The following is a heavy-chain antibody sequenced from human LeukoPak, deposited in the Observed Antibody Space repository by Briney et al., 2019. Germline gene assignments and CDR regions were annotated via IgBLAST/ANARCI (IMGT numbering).Heavy chain of an antibody. J-gene: IGHJ5*02. CDR1: GGTFSSYA. D-gene: IGHD3-22*01. CDR2: IIPILGIA. V-gene: IGHV1-69*04. Sequence: SVEVSCKASGGTFSSYAISWVRQAPGQGLEWMGRIIPILGIANYAQKFQGRVTITADKSTSTAYMELSSLRSEDTAVYYCARAYYYDSSGYPPKDPWGQGTLVTVSS. CDR3: ARAYYYDSSGYPPKDP.